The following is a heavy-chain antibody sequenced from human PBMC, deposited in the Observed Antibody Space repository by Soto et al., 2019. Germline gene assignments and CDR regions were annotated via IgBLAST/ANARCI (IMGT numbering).Heavy chain of an antibody. V-gene: IGHV1-24*01. D-gene: IGHD3-3*01. CDR2: FDPEDGET. CDR1: GYTLTELS. Sequence: ASVKVSCKVSGYTLTELSMRWVRQAPGKGLEWMGGFDPEDGETIYAQKFQGRVTMTEDTSTDTAYMELSSLRSEDTAVYYRATDIQDFWSGPTFYGMDVWGQGTTVTVSS. J-gene: IGHJ6*02. CDR3: ATDIQDFWSGPTFYGMDV.